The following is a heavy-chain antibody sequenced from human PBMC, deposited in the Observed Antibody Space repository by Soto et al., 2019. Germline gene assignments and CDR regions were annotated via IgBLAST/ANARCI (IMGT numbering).Heavy chain of an antibody. D-gene: IGHD4-17*01. V-gene: IGHV3-74*01. Sequence: EVQLVESGGGLVQPGESLRLSCVASGFTFSYYWMHWVRQGPGKGLVWVSRIHSDGSSTTYADSVKGRFTSSRDNAKDTLYLQMHSLRAEDTAVYYCAIGDGGAFDIWGQGTVVTVSS. CDR3: AIGDGGAFDI. J-gene: IGHJ3*02. CDR2: IHSDGSST. CDR1: GFTFSYYW.